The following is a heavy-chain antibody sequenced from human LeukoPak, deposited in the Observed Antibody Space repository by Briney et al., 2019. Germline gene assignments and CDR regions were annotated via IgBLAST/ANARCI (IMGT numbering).Heavy chain of an antibody. CDR2: MNPNSGNT. J-gene: IGHJ4*02. V-gene: IGHV1-8*01. CDR3: ARARWSLGATDY. D-gene: IGHD1-26*01. CDR1: GYTSTSYD. Sequence: GASVKVSCKASGYTSTSYDINWVRQATGQGLEWMGWMNPNSGNTGYAQKFQGRVTMTRNTSISTAYMELSSLRSEDTAVYYCARARWSLGATDYWGQGTLVTVSS.